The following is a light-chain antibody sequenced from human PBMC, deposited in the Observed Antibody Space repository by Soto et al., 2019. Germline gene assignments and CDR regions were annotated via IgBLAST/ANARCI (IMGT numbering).Light chain of an antibody. CDR1: SSDVCGYNY. CDR3: SSYTSSSTYV. V-gene: IGLV2-14*01. Sequence: QSVLTHPASVSGSPGQAITISYTGTSSDVCGYNYVSWYQQHPGKAPKLMIYDVSNRPSGVSNRFSGSKSGNTASLTISGLQAEDEADYYCSSYTSSSTYVFGTGTKVTVL. J-gene: IGLJ1*01. CDR2: DVS.